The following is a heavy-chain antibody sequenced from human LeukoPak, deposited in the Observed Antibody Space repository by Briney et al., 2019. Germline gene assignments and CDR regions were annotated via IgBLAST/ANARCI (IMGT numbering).Heavy chain of an antibody. CDR1: GGSISSYY. J-gene: IGHJ4*02. CDR3: ARESDIVVVPAATCCGLFDY. Sequence: SETLSLTCTVSGGSISSYYWSWIRQPAGKGLEWIGRIYTSGSTNYNPSLKSRVTMSVDTSKNQFSLNLSSVTAADTAVYYCARESDIVVVPAATCCGLFDYWGQGTLVTVSS. CDR2: IYTSGST. D-gene: IGHD2-2*01. V-gene: IGHV4-4*07.